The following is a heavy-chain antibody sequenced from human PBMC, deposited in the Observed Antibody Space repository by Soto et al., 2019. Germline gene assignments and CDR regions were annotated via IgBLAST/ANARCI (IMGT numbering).Heavy chain of an antibody. J-gene: IGHJ3*02. CDR3: ARDSTQIWFGELLSEAPDAFDI. Sequence: PGGSLRLSCAASGFTFSSYSMNWVRQAPGKGLEWVSSISSSSSYIYYADSVKGRFTISRDNAKNSLYLQMNSLRAEDTAVYYCARDSTQIWFGELLSEAPDAFDIWGQGTMVTV. CDR1: GFTFSSYS. V-gene: IGHV3-21*01. CDR2: ISSSSSYI. D-gene: IGHD3-10*01.